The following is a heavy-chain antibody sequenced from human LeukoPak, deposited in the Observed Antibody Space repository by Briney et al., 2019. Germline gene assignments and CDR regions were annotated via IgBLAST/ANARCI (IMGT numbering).Heavy chain of an antibody. D-gene: IGHD6-19*01. Sequence: ASVKVSCKASGYTFTSYGISWVRQAPGQGLEWMGWISAYNGNTNYAQKFQGRVTITADKSTSTAYMGLSSLRSEDTAVYYCARCGRYRGADERGNWFDPWGQGTLVTVSS. CDR1: GYTFTSYG. V-gene: IGHV1-18*01. J-gene: IGHJ5*02. CDR3: ARCGRYRGADERGNWFDP. CDR2: ISAYNGNT.